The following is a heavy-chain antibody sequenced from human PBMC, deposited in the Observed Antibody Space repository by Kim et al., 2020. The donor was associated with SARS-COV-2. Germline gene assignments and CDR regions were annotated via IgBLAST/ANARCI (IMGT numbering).Heavy chain of an antibody. CDR1: GFTFSSYA. D-gene: IGHD3-3*01. Sequence: GGSLRLSCAASGFTFSSYAMSWVRQAPGKGLEWVSAISGSGGSTYYADSVKGRFTISRDNSKNALYLQMNSLRAEDTAVYYCAKDHYDFWSGYLLGPFGYWGQGTLVTVSS. J-gene: IGHJ4*02. CDR3: AKDHYDFWSGYLLGPFGY. CDR2: ISGSGGST. V-gene: IGHV3-23*01.